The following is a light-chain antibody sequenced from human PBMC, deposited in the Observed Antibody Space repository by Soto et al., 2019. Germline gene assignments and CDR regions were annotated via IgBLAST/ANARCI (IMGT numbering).Light chain of an antibody. CDR2: EVN. CDR3: SSYSSISTREVL. V-gene: IGLV2-14*01. CDR1: SRDVGDYNY. Sequence: QSALTQPASVSGSPGQSITISCTGTSRDVGDYNYVSWFQQHPGKAPKLMIYEVNNRPSGVSNRFSGSKSGNTASLTISGLQAEDEADYYCSSYSSISTREVLFGGGTKLTVL. J-gene: IGLJ2*01.